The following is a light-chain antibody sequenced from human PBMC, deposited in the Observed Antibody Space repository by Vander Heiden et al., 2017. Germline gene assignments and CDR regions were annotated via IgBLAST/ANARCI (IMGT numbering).Light chain of an antibody. CDR3: SSYSSSSLFYV. CDR1: SSDVGGYNY. J-gene: IGLJ1*01. CDR2: DVS. Sequence: QPPVRQDATLRGSPGQSITISCTGTSSDVGGYNYVSWYQQHPGKAPKLMIYDVSNRPSGVSNRFSGSKSGHTASLTISGLQAEDEADYYCSSYSSSSLFYVFGTGTKVTVL. V-gene: IGLV2-14*03.